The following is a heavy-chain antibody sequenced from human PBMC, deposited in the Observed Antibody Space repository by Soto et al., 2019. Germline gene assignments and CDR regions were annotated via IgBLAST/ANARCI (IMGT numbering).Heavy chain of an antibody. D-gene: IGHD4-17*01. CDR1: GGTFSSYA. Sequence: SVKVSCKASGGTFSSYAISWVRQAPGQGLEWMGGIIPIFGTANYAQKFQGRVTITADESTSTAYIELSSLRSEETAVYYCASGITTVTFYYYYGMDVWGQGTTVTVSS. CDR3: ASGITTVTFYYYYGMDV. J-gene: IGHJ6*02. V-gene: IGHV1-69*01. CDR2: IIPIFGTA.